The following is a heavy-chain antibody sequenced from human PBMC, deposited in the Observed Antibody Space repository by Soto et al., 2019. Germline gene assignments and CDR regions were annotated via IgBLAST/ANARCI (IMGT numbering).Heavy chain of an antibody. CDR2: ISHTGSP. CDR3: ARGGLLPDY. J-gene: IGHJ4*02. Sequence: SETLSLTCAVSGGSISSGGYSWSWIRQPPGKGLEWIGYISHTGSPYYNPSLKSRVTISVDRSKNQFSLRLSSVTAADAAVYYCARGGLLPDYWGQGTLVTVSS. CDR1: GGSISSGGYS. D-gene: IGHD6-19*01. V-gene: IGHV4-30-2*01.